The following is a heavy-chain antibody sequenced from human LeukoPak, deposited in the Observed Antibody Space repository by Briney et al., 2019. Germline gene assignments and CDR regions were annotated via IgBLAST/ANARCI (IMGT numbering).Heavy chain of an antibody. CDR1: GGSISSYY. J-gene: IGHJ4*02. Sequence: SETLSLTCTVSGGSISSYYWSWIRQPPGKGLEWIGYIYYSGSTNYNPSLKSRVTISVDTSKNQFSLKLSSVTAADTAVYYCARFQGGYIGAFVYWGQGTLVTVSS. CDR2: IYYSGST. CDR3: ARFQGGYIGAFVY. D-gene: IGHD3-10*01. V-gene: IGHV4-59*08.